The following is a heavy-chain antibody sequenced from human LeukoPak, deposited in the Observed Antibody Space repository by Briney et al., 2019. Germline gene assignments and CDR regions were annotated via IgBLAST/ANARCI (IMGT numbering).Heavy chain of an antibody. CDR2: ISGSGGST. Sequence: GGSLRLSCAASGFTFSSYAMSWVRQAPGKGLEWVSAISGSGGSTYYADSVKGRFTIPRDNSKNTLYLQMNSLRAEDTAVYYCAKDLDYYGSGSYDFDYWGQGTLVTVSS. D-gene: IGHD3-10*01. V-gene: IGHV3-23*01. J-gene: IGHJ4*02. CDR1: GFTFSSYA. CDR3: AKDLDYYGSGSYDFDY.